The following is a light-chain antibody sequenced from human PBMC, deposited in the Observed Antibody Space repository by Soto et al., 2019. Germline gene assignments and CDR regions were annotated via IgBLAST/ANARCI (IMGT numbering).Light chain of an antibody. CDR2: AAS. J-gene: IGKJ1*01. CDR1: QSIKTW. CDR3: QQSYSTPPWT. Sequence: DIQMTQSPSALSASVGDRVTITCRASQSIKTWLAWYQQKPGKAPKLLIYAASSLQSGVPSRFSGSGSGTDFTLTISSLQPEDFATYYCQQSYSTPPWTFGQGTKVEIK. V-gene: IGKV1-39*01.